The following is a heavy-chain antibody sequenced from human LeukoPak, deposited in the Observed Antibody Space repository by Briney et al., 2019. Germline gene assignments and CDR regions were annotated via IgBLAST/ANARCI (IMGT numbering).Heavy chain of an antibody. CDR2: ISWNGGSV. D-gene: IGHD2-2*01. J-gene: IGHJ3*02. Sequence: PGGSLRLSCAASGFTFNDYAMHWVRQAPGKGLEWVSGISWNGGSVVYADSVKGRFTISRDNAKNSLYLQMNSLRAEDTAVYYCAREGGSTSSHGAFDIWGQGTMVTVSS. CDR1: GFTFNDYA. V-gene: IGHV3-9*01. CDR3: AREGGSTSSHGAFDI.